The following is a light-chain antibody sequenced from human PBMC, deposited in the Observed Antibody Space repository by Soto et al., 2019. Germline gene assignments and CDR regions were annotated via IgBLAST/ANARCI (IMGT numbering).Light chain of an antibody. CDR2: GAS. V-gene: IGKV3-15*01. J-gene: IGKJ4*01. CDR1: QYIRSS. Sequence: EIVMTQSPATLSVSPGERATLSCRASQYIRSSVAWYQQKPGQAPRLLIYGASTRATGVPARFSGGGSGTEFTLTISSLQSDEFAVYYCQQYNSWPLTFGGGTKVDNK. CDR3: QQYNSWPLT.